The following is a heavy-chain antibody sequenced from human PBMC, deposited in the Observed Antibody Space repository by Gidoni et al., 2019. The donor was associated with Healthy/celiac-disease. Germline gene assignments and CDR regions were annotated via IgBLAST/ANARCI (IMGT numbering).Heavy chain of an antibody. CDR1: GGSISSGSYY. J-gene: IGHJ4*02. CDR2: IYTSGST. D-gene: IGHD3-22*01. V-gene: IGHV4-61*02. Sequence: QVQLQESGPGLVKPSQTLSLTCTVSGGSISSGSYYWSWIRQPAGKGLEWIGRIYTSGSTNYNPSLKSRVTISVDTSKNQFSLKLSSVTAADTAVYYCARDAGDGYYHLDYWGQGTLVTVSS. CDR3: ARDAGDGYYHLDY.